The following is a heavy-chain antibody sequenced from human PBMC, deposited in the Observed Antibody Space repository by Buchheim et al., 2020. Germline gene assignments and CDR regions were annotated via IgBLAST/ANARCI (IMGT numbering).Heavy chain of an antibody. Sequence: EVQLLESGGGLVQPGGSLRLSCAASGFTFSSYAMSWVRQAPGKGLEWVSAISGSGGSTYYADSVKGRFTISRDNSKNTLYLQMNSLRAEDTAVYYCAKYGGDMEFTMVRGDLDYWGQGTL. CDR1: GFTFSSYA. J-gene: IGHJ4*02. CDR2: ISGSGGST. V-gene: IGHV3-23*01. D-gene: IGHD3-10*01. CDR3: AKYGGDMEFTMVRGDLDY.